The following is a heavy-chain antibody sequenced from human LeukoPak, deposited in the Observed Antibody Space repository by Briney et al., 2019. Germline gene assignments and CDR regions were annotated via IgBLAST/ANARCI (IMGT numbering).Heavy chain of an antibody. Sequence: SETLSPTCAVYGGSFSGYYWSWIRQPPGKGLEWIGEINHSGSTNYNPSLKSRVTISVDTSKNQFSLKLSSVTAADTAVYYCASKTPTLYCSSTSCYKYYFDYWGQGTLVTVSS. J-gene: IGHJ4*02. CDR2: INHSGST. CDR1: GGSFSGYY. D-gene: IGHD2-2*02. CDR3: ASKTPTLYCSSTSCYKYYFDY. V-gene: IGHV4-34*01.